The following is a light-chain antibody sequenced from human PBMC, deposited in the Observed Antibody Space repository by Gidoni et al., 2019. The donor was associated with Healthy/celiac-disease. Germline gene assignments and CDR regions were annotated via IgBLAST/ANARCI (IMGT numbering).Light chain of an antibody. V-gene: IGKV1-9*01. J-gene: IGKJ2*01. CDR3: QQLNSYPPYT. CDR2: AAS. CDR1: QGISSY. Sequence: DIQLTQSPSFLSASVGDRVTITCRASQGISSYLAWYQHKPGKAPKLLIYAASTLQSGVPSRFSGSGSGTEFTLTISSLQPEDFATYYCQQLNSYPPYTFXQXTKLXIK.